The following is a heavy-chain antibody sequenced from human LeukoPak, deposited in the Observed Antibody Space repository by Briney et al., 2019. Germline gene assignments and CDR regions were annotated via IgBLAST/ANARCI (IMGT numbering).Heavy chain of an antibody. CDR3: ARDLGHASDCSSTSCSSYYYYGMDV. J-gene: IGHJ6*02. D-gene: IGHD2-2*01. Sequence: SETLSLTCTVSGGSISSYYWSWIRQPPGKGLEWIGYIYYSGSTNYNPSLKSRVTISVDTSKNQFSLKLSSVTAADTAVYYCARDLGHASDCSSTSCSSYYYYGMDVWGQGTTVTVSS. CDR1: GGSISSYY. V-gene: IGHV4-59*01. CDR2: IYYSGST.